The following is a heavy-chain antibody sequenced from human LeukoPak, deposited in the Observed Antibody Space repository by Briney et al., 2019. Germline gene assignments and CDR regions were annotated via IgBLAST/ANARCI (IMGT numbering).Heavy chain of an antibody. CDR1: GFTFSSYG. J-gene: IGHJ4*02. V-gene: IGHV3-30*02. D-gene: IGHD3-9*01. CDR3: AKDLGRYDILTGYSPDY. Sequence: GGSLRLSCAASGFTFSSYGMHWVRQAPGRGLEWVAFIRYDGSNKYYADSVKVRFTISRDNSKKTLYLQMNSLRAEDPAVYYCAKDLGRYDILTGYSPDYWGQGTLVTVSS. CDR2: IRYDGSNK.